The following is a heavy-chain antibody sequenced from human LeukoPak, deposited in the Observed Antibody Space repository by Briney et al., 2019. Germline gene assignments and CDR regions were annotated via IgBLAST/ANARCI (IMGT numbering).Heavy chain of an antibody. V-gene: IGHV1-2*02. CDR2: IHPKSGDT. CDR1: GYTFTSYG. D-gene: IGHD3-16*01. J-gene: IGHJ4*02. Sequence: GASVKVSCKASGYTFTSYGISWVRQAPGQGLEWMGWIHPKSGDTHYAQKFLGRVTLTRDTSTTIVYMELKWLTSDDTAVYYCSRGSGISFGGIDYWGQGTLVTVSS. CDR3: SRGSGISFGGIDY.